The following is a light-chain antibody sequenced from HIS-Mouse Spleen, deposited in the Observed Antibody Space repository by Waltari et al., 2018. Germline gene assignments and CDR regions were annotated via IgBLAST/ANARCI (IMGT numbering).Light chain of an antibody. CDR2: DVS. CDR3: SSYTSSSTLDVV. CDR1: SSDVGGYNY. V-gene: IGLV2-14*03. J-gene: IGLJ2*01. Sequence: QSALTQPASVSGSPGQSITISCTGTSSDVGGYNYVSWYQQHPGKAPKLMIYDVSNRPSGVSNRFSGSKSGNTASRTISGLLAEDEADYYCSSYTSSSTLDVVFGGGTKLTVL.